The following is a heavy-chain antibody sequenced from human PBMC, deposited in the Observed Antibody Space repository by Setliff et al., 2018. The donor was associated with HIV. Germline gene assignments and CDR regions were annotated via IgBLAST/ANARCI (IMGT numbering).Heavy chain of an antibody. J-gene: IGHJ4*02. V-gene: IGHV4-38-2*01. Sequence: LSLTCAVSGYSISSGYYWGWIRQPPGKGLEWIGGIYHSGNTYYNPSLKSRVTISVDTSKNQFSLKLSSVTAADTAVYYCARSVAGTLVWSLWGQGTLVTVSS. CDR1: GYSISSGYY. CDR3: ARSVAGTLVWSL. D-gene: IGHD6-13*01. CDR2: IYHSGNT.